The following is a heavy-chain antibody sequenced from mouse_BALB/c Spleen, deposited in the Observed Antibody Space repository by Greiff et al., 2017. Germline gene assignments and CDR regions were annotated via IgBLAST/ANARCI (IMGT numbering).Heavy chain of an antibody. CDR2: ISSGSSTI. D-gene: IGHD2-14*01. Sequence: EVMLVESGGGLVQPGGSRKLSCAASGFTFSSFGMHWVRQAPEKGLEWVAYISSGSSTIYYADTVKGRFTISRDNPKNTLFLQMTSLRSEDTAMYYCARMDRFAWFAYWGQGTLVTVSA. V-gene: IGHV5-17*02. J-gene: IGHJ3*01. CDR1: GFTFSSFG. CDR3: ARMDRFAWFAY.